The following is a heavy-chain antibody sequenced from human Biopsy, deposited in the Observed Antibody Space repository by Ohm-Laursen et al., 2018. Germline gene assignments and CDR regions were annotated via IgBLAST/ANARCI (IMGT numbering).Heavy chain of an antibody. Sequence: SLRLSCTASGFTFKNYAMNWVRQAPGKGLDWVSSIDSSAASTFYADSVKGRFTVSRDNSKNTLFLQMNNLRAEDTAVYYCARDQSGLRGINWYFDLWGRGTLVTVSS. V-gene: IGHV3-23*01. CDR1: GFTFKNYA. CDR2: IDSSAAST. D-gene: IGHD5/OR15-5a*01. J-gene: IGHJ2*01. CDR3: ARDQSGLRGINWYFDL.